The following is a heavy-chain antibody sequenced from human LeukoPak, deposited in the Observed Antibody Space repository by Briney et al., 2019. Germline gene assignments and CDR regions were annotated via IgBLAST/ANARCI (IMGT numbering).Heavy chain of an antibody. CDR3: ARDAQQLGYFDY. J-gene: IGHJ4*02. V-gene: IGHV3-30-3*01. D-gene: IGHD6-13*01. CDR1: GFTFSSYA. CDR2: ISYDGSNK. Sequence: GGSLRLSCAASGFTFSSYAMHWVRQAPGKGLEWVAVISYDGSNKYCADSVKGRFTISRDNSKNTLYLQMNSLRAEDTAVYYCARDAQQLGYFDYWGQGTLVTVSS.